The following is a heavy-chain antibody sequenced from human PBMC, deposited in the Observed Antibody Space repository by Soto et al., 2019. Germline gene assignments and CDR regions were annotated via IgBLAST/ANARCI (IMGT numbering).Heavy chain of an antibody. CDR3: ARSFDSGGYYYLGGF. V-gene: IGHV3-72*01. J-gene: IGHJ4*02. Sequence: GGSLRLSCAASGFTFSDHFMDWVRQAPGKGLEWVGRSRNKARSYTTEYAAAVKGRFSISRDDSENSVYLQMNSLRTEDTAVYYCARSFDSGGYYYLGGFWGQGTLVTVSS. CDR2: SRNKARSYTT. D-gene: IGHD3-22*01. CDR1: GFTFSDHF.